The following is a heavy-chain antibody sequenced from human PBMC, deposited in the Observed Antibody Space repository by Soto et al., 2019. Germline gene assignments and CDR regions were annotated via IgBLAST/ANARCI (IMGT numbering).Heavy chain of an antibody. CDR3: AKDKSYYYGSGSSNIFDY. V-gene: IGHV3-23*01. Sequence: GGSLRLSCAASGLTFSSFAMRCVRQAPEKGLEWVSGISGSGGSTYYADSVKGRFTISRDNSKNTLYLQMNSLRADDTAVYYCAKDKSYYYGSGSSNIFDYWGQGALVTVSS. D-gene: IGHD3-10*01. CDR1: GLTFSSFA. CDR2: ISGSGGST. J-gene: IGHJ4*02.